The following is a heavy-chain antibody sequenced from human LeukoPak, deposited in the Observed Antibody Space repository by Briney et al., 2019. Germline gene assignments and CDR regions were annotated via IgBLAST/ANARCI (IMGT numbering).Heavy chain of an antibody. CDR1: GYSFTGYY. D-gene: IGHD5-12*01. J-gene: IGHJ4*02. Sequence: ASVTVSCKASGYSFTGYYMHWVRQAPGQGLEWMGCINPNSGGTDYAQKFQGRVTMTRDTSISTAYMELSRLTSDDTAVCYCAGLSGYDPYYFDYWGQGTLVAVSS. V-gene: IGHV1-2*02. CDR2: INPNSGGT. CDR3: AGLSGYDPYYFDY.